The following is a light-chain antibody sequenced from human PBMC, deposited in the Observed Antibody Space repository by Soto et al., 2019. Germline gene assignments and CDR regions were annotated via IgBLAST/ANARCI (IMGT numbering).Light chain of an antibody. Sequence: QSALTQPASVSGSPGQSITISCTGTSSDVGNYNYVSWYQQHPGKAPKLMIYDVSNRPSGVSNRFSGSKSGNTASLTISGLQAEDEADYYCGSYTSSSPYVVFGGGTKLTVL. CDR3: GSYTSSSPYVV. CDR2: DVS. V-gene: IGLV2-14*01. CDR1: SSDVGNYNY. J-gene: IGLJ2*01.